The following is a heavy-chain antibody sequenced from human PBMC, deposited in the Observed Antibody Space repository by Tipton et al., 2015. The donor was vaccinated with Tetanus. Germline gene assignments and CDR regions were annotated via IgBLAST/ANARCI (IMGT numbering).Heavy chain of an antibody. J-gene: IGHJ5*02. Sequence: SLRLSCAASGFTFSDYYMSWIRQAPGKGLEWISYITISGASKYYADSVKGRFTISRDNAKNALYLEMNSLRVEDTAVYYCAREHASAWVRSRTFNWFDPWGQGIPVTVSS. CDR2: ITISGASK. CDR1: GFTFSDYY. V-gene: IGHV3-11*01. CDR3: AREHASAWVRSRTFNWFDP. D-gene: IGHD6-19*01.